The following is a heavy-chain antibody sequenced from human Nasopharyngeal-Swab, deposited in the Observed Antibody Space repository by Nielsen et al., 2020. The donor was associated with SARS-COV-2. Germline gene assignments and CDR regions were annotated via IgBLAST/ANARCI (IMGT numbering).Heavy chain of an antibody. Sequence: ASVKVSCKTSGTYVISWVRQAPGQGLEWVGRISPYNSKANYAQNIQGRVTMTTDTSTSTAYMELSSLRSEDTAVYYCARGGPVAFDYWGQGSLVIVSS. CDR2: ISPYNSKA. V-gene: IGHV1-18*01. CDR1: GTYV. D-gene: IGHD6-19*01. J-gene: IGHJ4*02. CDR3: ARGGPVAFDY.